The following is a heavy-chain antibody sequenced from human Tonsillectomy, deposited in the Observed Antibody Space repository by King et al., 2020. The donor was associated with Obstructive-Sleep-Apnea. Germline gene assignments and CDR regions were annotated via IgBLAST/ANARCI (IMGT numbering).Heavy chain of an antibody. CDR3: AGKSDYYYGMDV. CDR2: IVVGSGDT. V-gene: IGHV1-58*02. J-gene: IGHJ6*02. CDR1: EFSLTTFP. Sequence: QMQLVQSGPEVKKPGTSVKVSCKASEFSLTTFPMQWVRQARGQRPEWIGWIVVGSGDTTYAQKFQERVTFTRDMSTSTVYMELSSLRSEDTAVYYCAGKSDYYYGMDVWGQGTTVIVS.